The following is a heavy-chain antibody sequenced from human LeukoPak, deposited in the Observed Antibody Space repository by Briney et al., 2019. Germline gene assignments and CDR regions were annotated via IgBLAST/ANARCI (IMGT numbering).Heavy chain of an antibody. CDR2: IVYDGSDK. CDR1: GFTISNYG. D-gene: IGHD1-26*01. Sequence: GGSLRLSCAVSGFTISNYGMHWVRQAPGKGLEWVALIVYDGSDKHYVDSVRGRFTISRDSSKNTVYLQMNSLRVEDTAVYYCVERDAGGLDYWGQGTLVIVSS. V-gene: IGHV3-30*02. J-gene: IGHJ4*02. CDR3: VERDAGGLDY.